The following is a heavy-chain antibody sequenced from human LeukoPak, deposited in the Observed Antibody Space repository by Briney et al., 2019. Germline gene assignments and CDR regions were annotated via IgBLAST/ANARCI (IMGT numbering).Heavy chain of an antibody. D-gene: IGHD4-17*01. J-gene: IGHJ4*02. CDR1: GFTFSSYV. CDR2: ISGSGDNT. V-gene: IGHV3-23*01. CDR3: AKGRGTAVTSAANY. Sequence: PGGSLRLSCAASGFTFSSYVMSWVRQAPGKGLEWVSSISGSGDNTYYADSVKDRFSISRDNSKTTVSLQMNGLRAEDTAVYYCAKGRGTAVTSAANYWGQGTLVTVSS.